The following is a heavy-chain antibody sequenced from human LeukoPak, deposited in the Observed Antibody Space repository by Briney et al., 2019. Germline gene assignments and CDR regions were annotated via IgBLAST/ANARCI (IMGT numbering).Heavy chain of an antibody. CDR3: AKPFYYNSGSWGIFDY. CDR1: GYSFTGYY. Sequence: KPGASVKVSCKASGYSFTGYYMHWVRQAPGQGLEWMGWINPNSDGTKYAQKFQDRATMTRDTSISTAYMELSSLRSDDTAVYYCAKPFYYNSGSWGIFDYWGQGTLVTVSS. V-gene: IGHV1-2*02. J-gene: IGHJ4*02. CDR2: INPNSDGT. D-gene: IGHD3-10*01.